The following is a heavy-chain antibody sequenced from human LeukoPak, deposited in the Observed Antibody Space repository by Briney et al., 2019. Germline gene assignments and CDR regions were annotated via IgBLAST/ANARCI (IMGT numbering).Heavy chain of an antibody. CDR3: ARGRRNSGYYYDSSGYYHY. CDR1: GGSFSGYY. CDR2: INHSGST. J-gene: IGHJ4*02. Sequence: SETLSLTCAVYGGSFSGYYWSWIRQPPGKGLEWIGEINHSGSTNYNPSLKSRVTISVDTSKNQFSLKLSSVTAADTAVYYCARGRRNSGYYYDSSGYYHYWGQGTLVTVSS. D-gene: IGHD3-22*01. V-gene: IGHV4-34*01.